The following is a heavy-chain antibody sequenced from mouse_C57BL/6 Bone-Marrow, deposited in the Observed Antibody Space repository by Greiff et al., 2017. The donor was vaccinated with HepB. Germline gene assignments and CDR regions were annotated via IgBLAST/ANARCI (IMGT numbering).Heavy chain of an antibody. CDR2: IDPSDSET. Sequence: VQLQQPGAELVRPGSSVKLSCKASGYNFTSYWMHWVKQRPIQGLEWIGNIDPSDSETHYNQKFKDKATLTVDKSSSTAYMQLSSLTSEDSAGYYCAREGDYYGNYEGFDYWGQGTTLTVSS. CDR3: AREGDYYGNYEGFDY. D-gene: IGHD2-1*01. CDR1: GYNFTSYW. V-gene: IGHV1-52*01. J-gene: IGHJ2*01.